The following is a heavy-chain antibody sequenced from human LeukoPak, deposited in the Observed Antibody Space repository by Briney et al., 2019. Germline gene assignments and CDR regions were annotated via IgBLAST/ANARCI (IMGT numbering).Heavy chain of an antibody. CDR3: ARLLGWSGPINWFDP. CDR2: VYYSGIT. J-gene: IGHJ5*02. CDR1: GGSISSDY. Sequence: SETLSLTCTVSGGSISSDYWSWIRQPPGKGLEWIGYVYYSGITNYNPSLKSRVTISVGTSKNHFSLKLTSVTAADTAVYYCARLLGWSGPINWFDPRGRGTLVTVSS. V-gene: IGHV4-59*08. D-gene: IGHD3-3*01.